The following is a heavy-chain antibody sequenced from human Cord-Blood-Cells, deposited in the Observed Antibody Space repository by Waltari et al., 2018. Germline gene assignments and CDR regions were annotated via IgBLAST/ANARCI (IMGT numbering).Heavy chain of an antibody. J-gene: IGHJ3*02. CDR2: IWYDGSNK. V-gene: IGHV3-33*01. D-gene: IGHD3-9*01. CDR3: ARDRAILTGYDAFDI. Sequence: VPLVDSGGGVAQPGRSLRLSCAGAGFSCIRDGMPWVRPAPVKGLGWVAVIWYDGSNKYYADSVKGRFTISRDNSKNTLYLQMNSLRAEDTAVYYCARDRAILTGYDAFDIWGQGTMVTVSS. CDR1: GFSCIRDG.